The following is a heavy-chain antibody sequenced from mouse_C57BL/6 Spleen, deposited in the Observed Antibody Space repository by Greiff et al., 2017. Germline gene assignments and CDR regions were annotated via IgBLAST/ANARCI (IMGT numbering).Heavy chain of an antibody. CDR2: ISGGGGNT. Sequence: EVQGVASGGGLVKPGGSLKLSCAASGFTFSSYTMSWVRQTPEKRLEWVATISGGGGNTYYPARVKGRFTISRDNAKNTLYLQMSSLRSEDTALYYCARGYCYDLSFAYWGQGTLVTGSA. J-gene: IGHJ3*01. CDR1: GFTFSSYT. V-gene: IGHV5-9*01. CDR3: ARGYCYDLSFAY. D-gene: IGHD2-12*01.